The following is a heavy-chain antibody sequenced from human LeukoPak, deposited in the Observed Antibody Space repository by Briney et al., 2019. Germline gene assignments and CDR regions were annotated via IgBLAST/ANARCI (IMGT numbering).Heavy chain of an antibody. CDR3: ASTTTVVTTNWFDP. Sequence: PSETLSLTCAVSGGSISSGNWWSWVRQPPGKGLEWIGQIYHSGSTNYNPSLKSRVTISVDTSKNQFSLKLSSVTAADTAVYYCASTTTVVTTNWFDPWGQGTLVTVSS. CDR1: GGSISSGNW. D-gene: IGHD4-23*01. CDR2: IYHSGST. V-gene: IGHV4-4*02. J-gene: IGHJ5*02.